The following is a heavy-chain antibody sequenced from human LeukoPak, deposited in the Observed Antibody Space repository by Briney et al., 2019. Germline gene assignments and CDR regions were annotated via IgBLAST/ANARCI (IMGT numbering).Heavy chain of an antibody. D-gene: IGHD3-16*01. CDR1: GFTFSSYA. J-gene: IGHJ6*02. Sequence: GGSLRLSCAASGFTFSSYALSWVRQAPGKGLEWVSAISGSGGSTYYADSVKGRFTISRDNSKNTLYLQMNSLRAEDTAVYYCAHFGGVTHYYGMDVWGQGTTVTVSS. V-gene: IGHV3-23*01. CDR2: ISGSGGST. CDR3: AHFGGVTHYYGMDV.